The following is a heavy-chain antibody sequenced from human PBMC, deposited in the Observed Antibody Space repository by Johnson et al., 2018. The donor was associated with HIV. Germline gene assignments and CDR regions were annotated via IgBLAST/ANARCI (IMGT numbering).Heavy chain of an antibody. D-gene: IGHD1-26*01. CDR1: GFTVSSNY. Sequence: VQLEESGGGLVQPGGSLRLSCAASGFTVSSNYMSWVRQAPGKGLEWVGRSRNKANSYTTEYAASVKGRFTISRDDSKNSLYLQMNSLKTEDTAVYYCARERVGDAFDIWGQGTMVTVSS. V-gene: IGHV3-72*01. J-gene: IGHJ3*02. CDR2: SRNKANSYTT. CDR3: ARERVGDAFDI.